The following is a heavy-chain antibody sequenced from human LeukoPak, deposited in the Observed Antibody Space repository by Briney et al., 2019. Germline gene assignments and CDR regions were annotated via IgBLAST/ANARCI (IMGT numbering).Heavy chain of an antibody. Sequence: KASETLSLTCTVSGGSITYYYWSWIRQPPGKGLEWIGYSHYTGTTNYNPSLKRRVTISVDTSKTQLSFRMTSVTAADTAVYYCARLSGTTWRDWFDPWGQGTLVTVSS. D-gene: IGHD1-14*01. CDR2: SHYTGTT. J-gene: IGHJ5*02. CDR1: GGSITYYY. V-gene: IGHV4-59*08. CDR3: ARLSGTTWRDWFDP.